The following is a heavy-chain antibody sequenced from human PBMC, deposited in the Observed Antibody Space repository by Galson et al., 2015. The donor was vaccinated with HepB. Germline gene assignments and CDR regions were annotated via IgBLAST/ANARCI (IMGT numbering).Heavy chain of an antibody. D-gene: IGHD4-17*01. J-gene: IGHJ4*02. Sequence: SVKVSCKASGYTFTSYAMHWVRQAPGQRLEWMGWINAGNGNTKYSQKFQGRVTITRDTSASTAYMELSSLRSEDTAVYYCARDGVGDFALDYWGQGTLVTVSS. CDR3: ARDGVGDFALDY. V-gene: IGHV1-3*01. CDR2: INAGNGNT. CDR1: GYTFTSYA.